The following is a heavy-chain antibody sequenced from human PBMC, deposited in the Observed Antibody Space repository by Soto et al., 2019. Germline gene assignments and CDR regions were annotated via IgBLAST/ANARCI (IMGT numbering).Heavy chain of an antibody. CDR2: VNPDSGDT. CDR3: VREPXGVATPGDDY. Sequence: QVQLVQSGAEVKKPGASVKVSCEASGYPFTSFDINWVRQAAGQGLEWMGWVNPDSGDTAFAQRFQDRITMTRTTSTNTVYMELSRLTSDDTXXYXXVREPXGVATPGDDYWGQGTLVTVSS. CDR1: GYPFTSFD. V-gene: IGHV1-8*01. J-gene: IGHJ4*02. D-gene: IGHD2-15*01.